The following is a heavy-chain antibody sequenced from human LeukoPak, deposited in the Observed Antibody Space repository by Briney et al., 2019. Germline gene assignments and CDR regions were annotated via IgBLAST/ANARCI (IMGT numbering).Heavy chain of an antibody. CDR2: IYSGGRT. J-gene: IGHJ4*02. CDR1: GFTVSSNY. Sequence: HPGGSLRLSCAASGFTVSSNYMSWVRQAPGKGMEWVSVIYSGGRTKYADSVKGRFTISRDNSKNTLYLQMNSLRAEDTAVYYCARGEGLFDYWGEGTLGTVSS. CDR3: ARGEGLFDY. V-gene: IGHV3-53*01.